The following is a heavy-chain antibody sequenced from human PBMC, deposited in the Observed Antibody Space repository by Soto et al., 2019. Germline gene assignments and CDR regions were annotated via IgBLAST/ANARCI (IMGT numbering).Heavy chain of an antibody. CDR3: ARDGDKPHYDFWSGPYYYMDV. J-gene: IGHJ6*03. Sequence: GGSLRLSCAASGFTFSSYGMHWVRQAPGKGLEWVAVIWYDGSNKYYADSVKGRFTISRDNSKNTLYLQMNSLRAEDTAVYYCARDGDKPHYDFWSGPYYYMDVWGKGTTVTVSS. V-gene: IGHV3-33*01. D-gene: IGHD3-3*01. CDR1: GFTFSSYG. CDR2: IWYDGSNK.